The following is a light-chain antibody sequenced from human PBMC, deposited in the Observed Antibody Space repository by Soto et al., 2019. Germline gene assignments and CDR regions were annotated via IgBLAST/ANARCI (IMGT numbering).Light chain of an antibody. CDR3: QQGFT. CDR1: QTVNNW. J-gene: IGKJ3*01. CDR2: DAS. V-gene: IGKV1-5*01. Sequence: DIQMTQSPSTLSASVGERVTISCRASQTVNNWLAWYQQKPGKAPKLLIYDASTLESGVPSRFSGSGSGTEFTLTITRLQPDDFATYYCQQGFTFGPGTKVD.